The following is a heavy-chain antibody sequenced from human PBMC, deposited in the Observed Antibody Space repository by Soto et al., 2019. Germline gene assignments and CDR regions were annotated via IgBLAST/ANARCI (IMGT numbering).Heavy chain of an antibody. J-gene: IGHJ5*02. CDR2: IVTTGYT. V-gene: IGHV3-23*01. Sequence: PGGSLRLSCTASGFSFRGSALSWVRQTPRQGLEWVSAIVTTGYTYYADSVRGRFIISRDNSKNTVYLQMNSLRAEDTDVYYCARDVRSGMRGNWFDPWGQGTLVTVSS. D-gene: IGHD6-6*01. CDR1: GFSFRGSA. CDR3: ARDVRSGMRGNWFDP.